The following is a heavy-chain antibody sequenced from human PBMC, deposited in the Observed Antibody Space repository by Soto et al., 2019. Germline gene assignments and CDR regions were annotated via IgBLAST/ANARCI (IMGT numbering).Heavy chain of an antibody. CDR2: IYYSGGT. Sequence: SETLSLTCTVSGGSISSGGYYWSWIRQHPGKGLEWIGYIYYSGGTYYNPSLKSRVTISVDTSKNQFSLKLSSVTAADTAVYYCARGTREAAGTNRFDYWGQGTLVTVSS. CDR1: GGSISSGGYY. V-gene: IGHV4-31*02. CDR3: ARGTREAAGTNRFDY. D-gene: IGHD6-13*01. J-gene: IGHJ4*02.